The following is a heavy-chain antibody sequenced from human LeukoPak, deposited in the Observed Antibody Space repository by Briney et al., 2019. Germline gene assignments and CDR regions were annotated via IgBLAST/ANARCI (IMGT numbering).Heavy chain of an antibody. CDR2: IIPIFGTA. Sequence: ASVKVSCKASGGTFNSYAISWVRQAPGQGLEWMGGIIPIFGTANYAQKFQGRVTITTDESTSTAYMELSSLRSEDTAVYYCASSPLPIRGVINDYFDYWGQGTLVTVSS. V-gene: IGHV1-69*05. CDR3: ASSPLPIRGVINDYFDY. J-gene: IGHJ4*02. D-gene: IGHD3-10*01. CDR1: GGTFNSYA.